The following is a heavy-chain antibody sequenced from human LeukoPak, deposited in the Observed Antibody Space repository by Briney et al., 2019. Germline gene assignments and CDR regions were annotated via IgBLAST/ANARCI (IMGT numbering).Heavy chain of an antibody. CDR3: ARVSGYCSSTSCTTPPAGAFDI. CDR1: GFTFSSYA. J-gene: IGHJ3*02. V-gene: IGHV3-30-3*01. D-gene: IGHD2-2*03. Sequence: PGGSLRLSCAASGFTFSSYAMHWVRQAPGKGLEWVAFISYDGSNKYYADSVKGRFTISRDNSKNTLYLQMNSLRAEDTAVYYCARVSGYCSSTSCTTPPAGAFDIWGQGTMVTVSS. CDR2: ISYDGSNK.